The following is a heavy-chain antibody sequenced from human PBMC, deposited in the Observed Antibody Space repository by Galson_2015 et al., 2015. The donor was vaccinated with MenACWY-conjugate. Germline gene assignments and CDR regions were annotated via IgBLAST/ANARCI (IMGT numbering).Heavy chain of an antibody. CDR1: GFTFSRYW. CDR3: ARAIAVASQAFDI. D-gene: IGHD6-19*01. V-gene: IGHV3-7*03. J-gene: IGHJ3*02. CDR2: IKQDASEK. Sequence: SMRLSCAPSGFTFSRYWMSWVRQAPGKGLEWVANIKQDASEKYYLDSVKGRFTISRDNAKNSLSLQMNSLRAEDTALYYCARAIAVASQAFDIWGQGTMVTVSS.